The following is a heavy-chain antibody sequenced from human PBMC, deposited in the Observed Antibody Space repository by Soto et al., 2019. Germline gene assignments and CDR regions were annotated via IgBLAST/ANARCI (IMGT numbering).Heavy chain of an antibody. V-gene: IGHV1-69*02. D-gene: IGHD1-26*01. CDR1: VGTFSSYT. J-gene: IGHJ6*02. CDR2: IIPILGIA. Sequence: QVQLVQSGAEVKKPGSSVKVSCKASVGTFSSYTISWVRQAPGQGLEGMGRIIPILGIANYAQKFQGRVTITADKSTNTAYMELSSLRSEDTAVYYCARGSLLRRYGMDVWGQGTTVTVSS. CDR3: ARGSLLRRYGMDV.